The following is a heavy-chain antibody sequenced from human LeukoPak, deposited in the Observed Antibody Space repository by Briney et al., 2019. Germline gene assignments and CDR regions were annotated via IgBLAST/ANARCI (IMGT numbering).Heavy chain of an antibody. J-gene: IGHJ1*01. CDR3: ASLTYYSDSSGYYPGYFQH. Sequence: GGSLTLSCAVSGFTFSDYYMSWIRQAPGKGLEWVSYISSSNSYTNYADSVKGRFYADSVKRRFTISRDNDKNSLYLQMNSLRAEDTAVYHCASLTYYSDSSGYYPGYFQHWGQGTLVTVSS. D-gene: IGHD3-22*01. CDR2: ISSSNSYT. CDR1: GFTFSDYY. V-gene: IGHV3-11*03.